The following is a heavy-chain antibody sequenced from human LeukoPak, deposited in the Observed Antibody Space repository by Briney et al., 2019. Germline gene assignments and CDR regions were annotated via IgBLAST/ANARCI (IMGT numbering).Heavy chain of an antibody. CDR1: GFTFSIYA. J-gene: IGHJ5*02. V-gene: IGHV3-23*01. Sequence: GGSLRLSCAASGFTFSIYAMSWVRQAPGKGLEWVSAIGGSGGITYYADSVKGRFTISRDNSKNTLYLQMNSLRAEDTAVYYCAKDPAPWGINWFDPWGQGTLVTVSS. CDR3: AKDPAPWGINWFDP. D-gene: IGHD3-16*01. CDR2: IGGSGGIT.